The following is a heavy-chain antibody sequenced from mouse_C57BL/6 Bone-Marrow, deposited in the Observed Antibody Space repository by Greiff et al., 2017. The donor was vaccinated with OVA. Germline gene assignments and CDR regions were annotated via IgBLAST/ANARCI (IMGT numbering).Heavy chain of an antibody. CDR2: IYPGNGDT. V-gene: IGHV1-12*01. D-gene: IGHD3-2*02. Sequence: QSGAELVRPGASVKMSCKASGYTFTSYNMHWVKQTPRQGLEWIGAIYPGNGDTSYNQKFKGKATLTVDKSSSTAYMQLSSPTSEDSAVYFCARERATAQATSFDYWGQGTTLTVSS. CDR3: ARERATAQATSFDY. J-gene: IGHJ2*01. CDR1: GYTFTSYN.